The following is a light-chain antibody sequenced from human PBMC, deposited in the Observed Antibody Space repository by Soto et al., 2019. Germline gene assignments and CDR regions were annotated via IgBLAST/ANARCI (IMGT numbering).Light chain of an antibody. J-gene: IGKJ1*01. CDR3: HQYDKLPRT. CDR2: GAS. CDR1: QSVSSSY. Sequence: EIVLTQSPGTLSLSPGERATLSCRASQSVSSSYLAWYQQKPGQAPRLLIYGASNRASGIPDRFSGSGSGTDFTLTISRLEPEDFAVYYCHQYDKLPRTLGQGTKVEIK. V-gene: IGKV3-20*01.